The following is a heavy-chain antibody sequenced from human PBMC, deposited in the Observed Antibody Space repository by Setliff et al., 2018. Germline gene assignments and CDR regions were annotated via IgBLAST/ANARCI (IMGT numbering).Heavy chain of an antibody. CDR1: GFTFVNYW. Sequence: GGSLRLSCAASGFTFVNYWRHWVRQAPGKELVWVSRVNSDTGSTKQADSVKGRFTRSRDNAKNTLYLQMNSLRAEDTAVYYCARAYYGTVNGYSSYYGLDVWGQGTTVTVSS. CDR3: ARAYYGTVNGYSSYYGLDV. CDR2: VNSDTGST. D-gene: IGHD3-9*01. V-gene: IGHV3-74*01. J-gene: IGHJ6*02.